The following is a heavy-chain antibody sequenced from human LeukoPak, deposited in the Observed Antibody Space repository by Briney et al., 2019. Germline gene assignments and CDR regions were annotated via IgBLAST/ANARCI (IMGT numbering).Heavy chain of an antibody. V-gene: IGHV3-74*01. CDR1: GFTFSNYW. CDR3: AGSRGGPYYFDY. D-gene: IGHD3-10*01. J-gene: IGHJ4*02. Sequence: TGGSLRLSCAASGFTFSNYWMHWVRQDPGNGLVWVSRINSDGSSTTYADSVKGRFTISRDNAKNTLYLQMNSLRAEGTAVYYCAGSRGGPYYFDYWGQGTLVTVSS. CDR2: INSDGSST.